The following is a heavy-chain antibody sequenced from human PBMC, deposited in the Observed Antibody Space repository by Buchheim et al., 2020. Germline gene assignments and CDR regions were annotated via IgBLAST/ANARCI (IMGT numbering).Heavy chain of an antibody. Sequence: QVQLVESGGGVVQPGRSLRLSCAASGFTFSSYAMHWVRQAPGKGLEWVAVISYDGSNKYYADSVKGRFTISRDNSKNTLYLQMNSLRAEDTAVYYCARSSGLLRLGELSLPHWGQGTL. CDR2: ISYDGSNK. J-gene: IGHJ4*02. CDR3: ARSSGLLRLGELSLPH. V-gene: IGHV3-30*04. D-gene: IGHD3-16*02. CDR1: GFTFSSYA.